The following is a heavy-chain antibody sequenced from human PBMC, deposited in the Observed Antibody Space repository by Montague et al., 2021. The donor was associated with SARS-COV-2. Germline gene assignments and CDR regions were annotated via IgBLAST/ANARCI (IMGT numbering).Heavy chain of an antibody. CDR1: GRSITSSSYY. D-gene: IGHD3-10*01. V-gene: IGHV4-39*01. CDR2: IYYSGST. Sequence: SETLSLTCSVSGRSITSSSYYWGWIRQSPDKGLEWIGNIYYSGSTYYNPSLKSRVTISVDTSKYQFSLKLSPVTAADTAVYYCVSLWKYGSGSHYAPWDYYNYGVDVWGQGTTVTVSS. J-gene: IGHJ6*02. CDR3: VSLWKYGSGSHYAPWDYYNYGVDV.